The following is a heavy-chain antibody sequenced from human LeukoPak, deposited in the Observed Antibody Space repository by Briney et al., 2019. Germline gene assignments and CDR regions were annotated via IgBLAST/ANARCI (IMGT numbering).Heavy chain of an antibody. CDR1: GVSISSYY. V-gene: IGHV4-59*01. CDR3: ARDRRNYYYYGMDV. Sequence: SETLSLTCTVSGVSISSYYWSWIRQPPGKGLEWIGYIYYSGSTNYNPSLKSRVTISVATSKNQFSLKLSSVTAADTAVYYCARDRRNYYYYGMDVWGQGTTVTVSS. J-gene: IGHJ6*02. CDR2: IYYSGST.